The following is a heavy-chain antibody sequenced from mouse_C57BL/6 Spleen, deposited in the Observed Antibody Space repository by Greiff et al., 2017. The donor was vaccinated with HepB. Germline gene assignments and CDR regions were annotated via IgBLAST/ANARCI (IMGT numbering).Heavy chain of an antibody. CDR1: GYTFTSYW. D-gene: IGHD2-4*01. CDR3: ARALYDYFAY. V-gene: IGHV1-59*01. J-gene: IGHJ3*01. Sequence: QVQLQQPGAELVRPGPSVKLSCKASGYTFTSYWMHWVKQRPGQGLEWIGVIDPSDSYTNFNQKFKGKATLTVDTSSSTAYMQLSSLTSEDSAVYYCARALYDYFAYWGQGTLVTVSA. CDR2: IDPSDSYT.